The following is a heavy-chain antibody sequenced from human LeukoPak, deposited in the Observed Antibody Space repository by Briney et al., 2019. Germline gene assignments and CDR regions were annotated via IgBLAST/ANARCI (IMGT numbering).Heavy chain of an antibody. CDR3: AKDLPYSGSYYHDAFDI. Sequence: GGSLRLSCAASQFIFSTYAMSWVRQPPGKGLEWVSGITSSGGSTYYADSVRGRFTISRDNSKNTLSLQMNSLRVEDTAVYYCAKDLPYSGSYYHDAFDIWGQGTMVTVSS. CDR2: ITSSGGST. V-gene: IGHV3-23*01. D-gene: IGHD1-26*01. J-gene: IGHJ3*02. CDR1: QFIFSTYA.